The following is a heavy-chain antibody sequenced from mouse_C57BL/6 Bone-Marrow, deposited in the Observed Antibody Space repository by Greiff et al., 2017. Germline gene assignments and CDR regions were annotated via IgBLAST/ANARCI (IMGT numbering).Heavy chain of an antibody. V-gene: IGHV1-39*01. CDR3: ARWGDYGSAHWYFDV. CDR2: INPNYGST. CDR1: GYSFTDYN. J-gene: IGHJ1*03. Sequence: EVQLQESGPELVKPGASVKISCKASGYSFTDYNMNWVKQSTGKSLEWIGVINPNYGSTSYNEKFKGKATLTVDQSSSTAYMQLNSLTSEDSAVYYCARWGDYGSAHWYFDVWGTGTTVTVSS. D-gene: IGHD1-1*01.